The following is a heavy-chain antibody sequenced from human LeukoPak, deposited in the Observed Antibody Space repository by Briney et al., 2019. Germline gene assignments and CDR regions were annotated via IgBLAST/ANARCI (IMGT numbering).Heavy chain of an antibody. D-gene: IGHD5-12*01. Sequence: ASVKVSCKTSGYSFTNYGITWVRQAPGQGLEWMGWISGYNSKPFYAQNFQGRVTMTTDTSTSTVYMELSSLTSEDTAVYYCTRGRSGHDWEPDWGQGTLVTVSS. CDR1: GYSFTNYG. J-gene: IGHJ4*02. CDR2: ISGYNSKP. V-gene: IGHV1-18*01. CDR3: TRGRSGHDWEPD.